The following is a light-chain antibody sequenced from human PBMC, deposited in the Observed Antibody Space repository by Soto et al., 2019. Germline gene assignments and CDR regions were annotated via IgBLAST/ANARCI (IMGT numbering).Light chain of an antibody. CDR1: SSDVGGYNY. J-gene: IGLJ2*01. Sequence: QSALTQPRSVSGSPGQSVAISCTGTSSDVGGYNYVSWYRQHPGKAPKLMIYDVSKRPSGVPDRFSGSKSGNTASLTISGLQADDEADYYCCSYAGSYLVVFGGGTKLTVL. V-gene: IGLV2-11*01. CDR3: CSYAGSYLVV. CDR2: DVS.